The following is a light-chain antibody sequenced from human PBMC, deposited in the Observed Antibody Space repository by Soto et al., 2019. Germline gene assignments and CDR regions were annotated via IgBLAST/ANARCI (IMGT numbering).Light chain of an antibody. CDR3: QQYGTSPWT. CDR1: QSGTIGY. J-gene: IGKJ1*01. CDR2: GAR. V-gene: IGKV3-20*01. Sequence: VLTQSPGTLSLSPGERATLSCRASQSGTIGYLAWFQQKPGQAPRLLIYGARTRATGVPDRFSASGSGTDFSLTISRLEPEDFAVYYCQQYGTSPWTFGQGTKVEIK.